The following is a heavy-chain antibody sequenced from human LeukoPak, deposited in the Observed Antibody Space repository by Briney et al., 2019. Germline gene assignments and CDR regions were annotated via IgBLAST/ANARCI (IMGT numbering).Heavy chain of an antibody. D-gene: IGHD3-22*01. V-gene: IGHV4-38-2*02. Sequence: SETLSLTCTVSGYSISSGYYWGWIRQPPGKGLEWIGSICHSGSTYYNPSLKSRVTISVDTSKNQFSLKLSSVTAADTAVYYCARKAADSSGYYYEGYFDYWGQGTLVTVSS. J-gene: IGHJ4*02. CDR1: GYSISSGYY. CDR3: ARKAADSSGYYYEGYFDY. CDR2: ICHSGST.